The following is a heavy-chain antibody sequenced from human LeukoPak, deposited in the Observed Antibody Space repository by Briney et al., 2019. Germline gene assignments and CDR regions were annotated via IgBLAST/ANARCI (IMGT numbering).Heavy chain of an antibody. D-gene: IGHD2-2*01. CDR2: IYYSGST. J-gene: IGHJ3*02. Sequence: PSETLSLTCTVSGGSISSSSYYWGWIRQPPGKGLEWIGSIYYSGSTYYNPSLKSRVTISVDTSKNQFSLKLSSVTAADTAVYYCARPGYCSSTSCSKALDIWGQGTMVTVSS. V-gene: IGHV4-39*01. CDR1: GGSISSSSYY. CDR3: ARPGYCSSTSCSKALDI.